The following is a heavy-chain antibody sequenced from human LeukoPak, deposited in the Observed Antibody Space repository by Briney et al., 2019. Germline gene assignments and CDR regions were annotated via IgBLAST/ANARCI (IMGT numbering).Heavy chain of an antibody. CDR2: IYTSGST. V-gene: IGHV4-4*07. CDR1: GGSISSYY. D-gene: IGHD2/OR15-2a*01. J-gene: IGHJ4*02. CDR3: ATFRLEGYFDY. Sequence: SETLSLTCTVSGGSISSYYWSWVRQPAGKGLEWIGRIYTSGSTNYNPSLKSRVTMSIDTSKNQFSLKLNSVTAADTAVYYCATFRLEGYFDYWGQGTLVTVPS.